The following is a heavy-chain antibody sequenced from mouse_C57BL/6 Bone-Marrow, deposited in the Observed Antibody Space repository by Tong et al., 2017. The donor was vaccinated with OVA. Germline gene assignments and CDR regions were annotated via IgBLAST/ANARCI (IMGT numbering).Heavy chain of an antibody. V-gene: IGHV1-7*01. CDR1: GYTFTSYW. J-gene: IGHJ3*01. Sequence: VQLQESGAELAKPGASVKMSCKASGYTFTSYWMHWVKQRPGQGLEWIGYINPSTGYTKYNEKFKGKATLTTDKSSSTAYMQLSRLTSEDSAVYFCARSDAWFAYWGQGTLVTVSA. CDR2: INPSTGYT. D-gene: IGHD2-3*01. CDR3: ARSDAWFAY.